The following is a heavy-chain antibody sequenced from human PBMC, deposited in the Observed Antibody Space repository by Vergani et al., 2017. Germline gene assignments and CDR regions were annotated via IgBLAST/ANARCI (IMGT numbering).Heavy chain of an antibody. CDR2: ISGSGGST. J-gene: IGHJ3*02. Sequence: EVQLLESGGGLVQPGGSLRLSCAASGFTFSSYAMSWVRQAPGKGLEWVSAISGSGGSTYYADSVKGRFTISRDNSKNTLYLQMNSLRAEDTAVYYSARGGSTWDEAFDIWGQGTMVTVSS. D-gene: IGHD3-16*01. V-gene: IGHV3-23*01. CDR1: GFTFSSYA. CDR3: ARGGSTWDEAFDI.